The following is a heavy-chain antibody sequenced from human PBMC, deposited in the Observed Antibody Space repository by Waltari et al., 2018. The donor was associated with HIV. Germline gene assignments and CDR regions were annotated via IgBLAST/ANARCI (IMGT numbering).Heavy chain of an antibody. CDR1: GGSIRSSNW. Sequence: QVQLQESGPGLVKPSGTLSLTCAVPGGSIRSSNWWSWVRQPPGKGLEWIGEIYHSGSTNYNPSLKSRVTISVDKSKNQFSLKLSSVTAADTAVYYCARDPPSYYDSSGETWGQGTLVTVSS. D-gene: IGHD3-22*01. CDR3: ARDPPSYYDSSGET. J-gene: IGHJ5*02. V-gene: IGHV4-4*02. CDR2: IYHSGST.